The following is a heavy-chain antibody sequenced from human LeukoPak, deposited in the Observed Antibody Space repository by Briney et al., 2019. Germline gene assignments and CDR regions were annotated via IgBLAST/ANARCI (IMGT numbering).Heavy chain of an antibody. J-gene: IGHJ6*02. V-gene: IGHV3-11*01. CDR2: ISSSGTTK. CDR1: AFTFSDYY. Sequence: GGSLRLSCAASAFTFSDYYMNWIRRAPGKGLEWVSAISSSGTTKYYEDSVKGRFTVSRDNAKNSLYLQMNSLRADDTAVYFCARDMGPKYSGTYDYYDGMDVWGQGTTVTVSS. D-gene: IGHD1-26*01. CDR3: ARDMGPKYSGTYDYYDGMDV.